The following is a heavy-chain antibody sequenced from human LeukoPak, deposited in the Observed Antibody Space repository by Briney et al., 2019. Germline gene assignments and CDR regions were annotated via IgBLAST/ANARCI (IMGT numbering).Heavy chain of an antibody. CDR1: GYTFTSYG. V-gene: IGHV1-18*04. D-gene: IGHD1-26*01. CDR2: ISAYNGNT. CDR3: ARDEIIVGANKGSDY. Sequence: ASVKVSCKASGYTFTSYGISWVRQAPGQGLEWMGWISAYNGNTNYAQKLQGRVTMTTGTSTSTAYMELRSLRSDDTAVDYCARDEIIVGANKGSDYWGQGTLVTVSS. J-gene: IGHJ4*02.